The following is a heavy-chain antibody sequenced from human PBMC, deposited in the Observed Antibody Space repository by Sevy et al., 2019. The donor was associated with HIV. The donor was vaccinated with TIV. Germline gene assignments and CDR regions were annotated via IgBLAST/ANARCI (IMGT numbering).Heavy chain of an antibody. CDR3: ARDFVSDYGGNEGGYYYYYGMDV. D-gene: IGHD4-17*01. CDR1: GFTFSSYS. CDR2: ISSSSSYI. Sequence: GGSLRLSCAASGFTFSSYSMNWVRQAPGKGLEWVSSISSSSSYIYYADSVKGRFTISRDNAKNSLYLQMNSLRAEDTAVYYCARDFVSDYGGNEGGYYYYYGMDVWGQGTTVTVSS. J-gene: IGHJ6*02. V-gene: IGHV3-21*01.